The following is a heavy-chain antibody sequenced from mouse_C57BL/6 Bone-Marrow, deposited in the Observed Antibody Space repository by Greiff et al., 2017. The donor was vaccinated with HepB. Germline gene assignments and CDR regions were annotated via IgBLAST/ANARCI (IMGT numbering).Heavy chain of an antibody. J-gene: IGHJ3*01. CDR2: ISYDGSN. V-gene: IGHV3-6*01. CDR1: GYSITSGYY. CDR3: ARWGDYDAY. Sequence: EVQLQQSGPGLVKPSQSLSLTCSVTGYSITSGYYWNWVRQFPGNKLEWMGYISYDGSNNYNPSLKNRITITRDPSKNQFFLKLNSVTTEDTATYYCARWGDYDAYWGQGTLVTVSA. D-gene: IGHD2-4*01.